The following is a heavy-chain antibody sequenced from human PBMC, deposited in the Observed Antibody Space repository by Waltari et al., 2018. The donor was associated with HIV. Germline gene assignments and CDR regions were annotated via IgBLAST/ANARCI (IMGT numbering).Heavy chain of an antibody. CDR1: GASISSSSYY. D-gene: IGHD2-8*01. Sequence: QLQLQESGPGLVKPSETLSLTCTVSGASISSSSYYWGWLRQPPGKGLEWFGSMYYSGSTYYNPSLKSRVSISVATSKNQFSLKLSSVTAADTAVYYCARHRGESVSDAFDMWGQGTMVTVSS. J-gene: IGHJ3*02. CDR3: ARHRGESVSDAFDM. V-gene: IGHV4-39*01. CDR2: MYYSGST.